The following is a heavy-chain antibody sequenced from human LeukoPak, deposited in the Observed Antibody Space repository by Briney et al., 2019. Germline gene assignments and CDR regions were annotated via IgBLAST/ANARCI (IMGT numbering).Heavy chain of an antibody. CDR1: GGSISSSSYY. Sequence: PSETLSLTCTVSGGSISSSSYYWGWIRQPPGKGLEWIGSIYYSGSTYYNPSLKSRVTISVDTSKNQFSLKLSSVTAADTAVYYCARDESSGWLFDYWGQGTLVTVSS. CDR2: IYYSGST. V-gene: IGHV4-39*07. CDR3: ARDESSGWLFDY. J-gene: IGHJ4*02. D-gene: IGHD6-19*01.